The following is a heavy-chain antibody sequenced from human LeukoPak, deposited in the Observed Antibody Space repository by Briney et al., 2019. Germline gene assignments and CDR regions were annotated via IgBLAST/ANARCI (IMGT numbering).Heavy chain of an antibody. CDR1: GFTFSTCS. D-gene: IGHD3-16*01. Sequence: SGGSLRLSCAVAGFTFSTCSMNWVRQAPGKGLEWVSYISSSSRTIYYADSVKGRFTISRDNAKNSLYLQMNSLRAEDTALYYCARDLARGGPHATLNYYMDVWGKGTTVTVSS. CDR3: ARDLARGGPHATLNYYMDV. J-gene: IGHJ6*03. CDR2: ISSSSRTI. V-gene: IGHV3-48*04.